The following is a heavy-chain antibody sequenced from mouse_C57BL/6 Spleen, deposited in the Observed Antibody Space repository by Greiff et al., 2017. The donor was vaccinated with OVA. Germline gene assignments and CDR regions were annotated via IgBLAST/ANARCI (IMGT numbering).Heavy chain of an antibody. CDR1: GYTFTSYW. Sequence: QVQLQQPGAELVKPGASVTLSCKASGYTFTSYWMQWVKQRPGQGLEWIGEIDPSDSYTNYNQKFKGKATLTVDTSSSTAYMQLSSLTSEDSAVYYCARWRYGSSSMDYWGQGTSVTVSS. CDR2: IDPSDSYT. CDR3: ARWRYGSSSMDY. J-gene: IGHJ4*01. V-gene: IGHV1-50*01. D-gene: IGHD1-1*01.